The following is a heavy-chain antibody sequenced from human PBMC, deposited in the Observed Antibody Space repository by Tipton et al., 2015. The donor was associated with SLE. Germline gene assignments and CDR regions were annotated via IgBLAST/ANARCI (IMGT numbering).Heavy chain of an antibody. CDR2: ISSTSLYR. V-gene: IGHV3-21*04. CDR3: AKMGYSGTFQPFDY. Sequence: SLRLSCAASGFAFSGHSMNWVRQAPGKGLEWVSSISSTSLYRYYADSVKGRFTISRDNAENSLYLELNSLRAEDAAVYFCAKMGYSGTFQPFDYWGQGTLVTVSS. CDR1: GFAFSGHS. D-gene: IGHD1-26*01. J-gene: IGHJ4*02.